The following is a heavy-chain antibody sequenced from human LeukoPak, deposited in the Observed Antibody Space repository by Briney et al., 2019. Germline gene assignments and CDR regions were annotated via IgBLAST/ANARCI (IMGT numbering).Heavy chain of an antibody. CDR1: GGSMSPYY. Sequence: SETLSLTCTVSGGSMSPYYWNWIRQAPGKGLEWIGYVFYSGNTYYNLSLRGRVTISIDTSKSQFSLNLSSVTAADTAVYFCAKGTRFDPWGQGTLVTVSS. CDR3: AKGTRFDP. D-gene: IGHD1-7*01. CDR2: VFYSGNT. J-gene: IGHJ5*02. V-gene: IGHV4-59*01.